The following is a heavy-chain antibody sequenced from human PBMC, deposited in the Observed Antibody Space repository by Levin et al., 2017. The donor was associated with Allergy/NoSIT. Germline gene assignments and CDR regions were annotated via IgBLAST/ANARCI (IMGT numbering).Heavy chain of an antibody. D-gene: IGHD2-15*01. Sequence: SETLSLTCAVYGGSFSGYYWSWIRQPPGKGLEWIGEINHSGSTNYNPSLKSRVTISVDTSKNQFSLKLSSVTAADTAVYYCARGRIFVFDPWGQGTLVTVSS. J-gene: IGHJ5*02. CDR1: GGSFSGYY. CDR2: INHSGST. CDR3: ARGRIFVFDP. V-gene: IGHV4-34*01.